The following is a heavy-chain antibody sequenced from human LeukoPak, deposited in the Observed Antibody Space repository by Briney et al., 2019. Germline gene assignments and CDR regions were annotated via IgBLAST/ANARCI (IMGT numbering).Heavy chain of an antibody. V-gene: IGHV4-31*03. CDR2: IYYSGST. CDR1: GDSISSGGYY. J-gene: IGHJ4*02. D-gene: IGHD4-11*01. CDR3: ARYYTDYSNYFGVDY. Sequence: SETLSLTCTVSGDSISSGGYYLSWIRQHPGKGLEWIGNIYYSGSTFYNPSLKSRLTISIDTSKNQFSLKLSSVTAADTAVYYCARYYTDYSNYFGVDYWGQGTLVTVSS.